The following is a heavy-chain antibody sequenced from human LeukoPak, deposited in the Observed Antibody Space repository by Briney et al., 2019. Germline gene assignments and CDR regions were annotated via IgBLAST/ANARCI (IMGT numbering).Heavy chain of an antibody. CDR1: GFTFSSYE. Sequence: PGGSLRLSCAASGFTFSSYEMNWVRQAPGKGLEWVSYISSSGSTIHYADSVKGRFTISRDNAKNSLYLQMNSLRAEDTAVYYCASTLETRDIYGSGSYYTFDYWGQGTLVTVSS. V-gene: IGHV3-48*03. CDR2: ISSSGSTI. J-gene: IGHJ4*02. CDR3: ASTLETRDIYGSGSYYTFDY. D-gene: IGHD3-10*01.